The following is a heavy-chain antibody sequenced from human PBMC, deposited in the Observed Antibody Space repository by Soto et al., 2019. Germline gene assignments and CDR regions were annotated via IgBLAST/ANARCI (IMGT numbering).Heavy chain of an antibody. CDR3: ARVGRGYSLGNGFDL. Sequence: QVQLVESGGGVVQPGGSLRLSCAASGPTIRGFALHWVRQAPGKGLEWVSSISHDGTTRYNRDFVKGRFTISRDDSKNTVDLQMNGLRREDTAVYYCARVGRGYSLGNGFDLWGQGALITVSS. CDR2: ISHDGTTR. J-gene: IGHJ5*02. CDR1: GPTIRGFA. D-gene: IGHD5-12*01. V-gene: IGHV3-30*14.